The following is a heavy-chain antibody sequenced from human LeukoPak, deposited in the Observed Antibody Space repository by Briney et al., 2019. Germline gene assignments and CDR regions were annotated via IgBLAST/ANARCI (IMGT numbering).Heavy chain of an antibody. CDR1: RGSISSGDYS. Sequence: SQTLSLTCTVSRGSISSGDYSWSWIPQPPGKGRERPGYIYYSGSTYYNPSLKTRVTLSVDTSKNQFSLKLSSVTAADTAVYYCARDGAKGVLRYFDWLSTGYYFDYWGQGTLVTVSS. CDR2: IYYSGST. V-gene: IGHV4-30-4*08. D-gene: IGHD3-9*01. J-gene: IGHJ4*02. CDR3: ARDGAKGVLRYFDWLSTGYYFDY.